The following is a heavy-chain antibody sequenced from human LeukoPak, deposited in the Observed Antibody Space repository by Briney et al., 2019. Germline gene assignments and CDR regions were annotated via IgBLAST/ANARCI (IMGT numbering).Heavy chain of an antibody. Sequence: ASVRASCTASGYTFTGYSMHWVRQAPGHGLEWMGRINPKSGGTNYAQKFQGRVTMTRDTSISTAYMELSRLRSNDTAVYYCARDRAGEGLGHWGQGTLVTVSS. CDR2: INPKSGGT. CDR3: ARDRAGEGLGH. V-gene: IGHV1-2*06. D-gene: IGHD3-10*01. CDR1: GYTFTGYS. J-gene: IGHJ4*02.